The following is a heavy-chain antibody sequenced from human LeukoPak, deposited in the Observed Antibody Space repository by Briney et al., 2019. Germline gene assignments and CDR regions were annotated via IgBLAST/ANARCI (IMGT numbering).Heavy chain of an antibody. V-gene: IGHV3-23*01. D-gene: IGHD2-8*01. Sequence: GGSLRLSCAVSGLTFSSYGMNWVRQAPGQGLEWVSVISDSGDYTSYADSVRGRFTISRDNSRNTLYLQMISLRPEDTAVYYCAKDTSIGKYCTNGVCSPFDYWGQGTLVTVSS. CDR2: ISDSGDYT. CDR1: GLTFSSYG. CDR3: AKDTSIGKYCTNGVCSPFDY. J-gene: IGHJ4*02.